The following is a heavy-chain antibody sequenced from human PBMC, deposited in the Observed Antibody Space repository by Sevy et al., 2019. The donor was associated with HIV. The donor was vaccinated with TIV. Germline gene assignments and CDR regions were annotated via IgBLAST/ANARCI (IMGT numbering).Heavy chain of an antibody. Sequence: GGSLRLSCAASGFTFSSYSMNWVRQAPGKGLEWVSYISSSCSSIYYAVSVKGRVTISRENANNSLYLQMNSLRDEDTAVYYCAGALGGYYYDSSGYYYFDYWGQGTLVTVSS. D-gene: IGHD3-22*01. CDR3: AGALGGYYYDSSGYYYFDY. V-gene: IGHV3-48*02. CDR1: GFTFSSYS. CDR2: ISSSCSSI. J-gene: IGHJ4*02.